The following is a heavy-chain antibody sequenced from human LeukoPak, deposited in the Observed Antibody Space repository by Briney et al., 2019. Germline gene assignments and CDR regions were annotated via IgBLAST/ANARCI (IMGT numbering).Heavy chain of an antibody. CDR3: ASHYGSGSYFDY. D-gene: IGHD3-10*01. CDR1: GGSFSGYY. J-gene: IGHJ4*02. Sequence: SETLSLTCAVYGGSFSGYYWSWIRQPPGKGLEWIGEINHSGSTNYNPSLKSRVTISVDTSKNQFSLKLSSVTAADTAVYYCASHYGSGSYFDYWGQGTLVTVSS. CDR2: INHSGST. V-gene: IGHV4-34*01.